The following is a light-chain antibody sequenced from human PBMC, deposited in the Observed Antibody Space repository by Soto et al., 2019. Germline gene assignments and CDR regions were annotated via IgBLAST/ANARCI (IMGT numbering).Light chain of an antibody. V-gene: IGKV3-15*01. CDR1: QSVSSN. Sequence: EIVMTQSPATLSVSPGERDTLSCRASQSVSSNLAWYQQKRGQAPRLLIYGASTRATGIPARFSGSGSGTEFTLTISSLQSEDFAVYYCQQYNNWPPMITFGQGTRLEI. J-gene: IGKJ5*01. CDR3: QQYNNWPPMIT. CDR2: GAS.